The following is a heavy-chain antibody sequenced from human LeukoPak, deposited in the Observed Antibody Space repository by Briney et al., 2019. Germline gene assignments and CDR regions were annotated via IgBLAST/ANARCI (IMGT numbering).Heavy chain of an antibody. V-gene: IGHV1-2*06. D-gene: IGHD3-10*01. CDR3: ARDAGTSAAFDY. J-gene: IGHJ4*02. Sequence: ASVKVSCKASGYTFTGYYIHWVRQAPGQGLEWMGRITPNSGDTIYAQKFQGRLTMTRDTSMSTAYMDLSRLRYDDTAVYYRARDAGTSAAFDYWGQGTLVAVSS. CDR2: ITPNSGDT. CDR1: GYTFTGYY.